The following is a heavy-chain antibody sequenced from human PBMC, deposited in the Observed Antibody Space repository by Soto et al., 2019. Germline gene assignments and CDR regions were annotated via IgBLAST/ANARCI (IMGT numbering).Heavy chain of an antibody. V-gene: IGHV1-3*01. J-gene: IGHJ4*02. CDR2: INAGNGNT. Sequence: GASVKVSCKASGYTFTSYAIHWVRQAPGQRLEWMGWINAGNGNTKYSQKFQGRVIITRDTSAGTAYMELRSLRSEDTAVYYCATPIVAFYWGQGNLVTVSS. D-gene: IGHD5-12*01. CDR3: ATPIVAFY. CDR1: GYTFTSYA.